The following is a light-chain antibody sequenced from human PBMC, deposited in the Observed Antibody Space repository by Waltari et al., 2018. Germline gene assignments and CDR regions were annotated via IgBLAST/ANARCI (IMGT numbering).Light chain of an antibody. CDR1: VLAKKY. Sequence: SYELIQPSPVSVSPGQTARITCSGDVLAKKYARWFPQKPGQAPVLVIYKDSERPSGIPDRFSGSNSGTTATLTISGAQVEDEADYYCSSAAGNKDLIFGGGTKVTVL. CDR2: KDS. J-gene: IGLJ2*01. V-gene: IGLV3-27*01. CDR3: SSAAGNKDLI.